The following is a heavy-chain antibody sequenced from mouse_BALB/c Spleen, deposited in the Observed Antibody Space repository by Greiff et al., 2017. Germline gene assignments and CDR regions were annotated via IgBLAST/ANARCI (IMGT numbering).Heavy chain of an antibody. CDR3: ARERGYYRYDGRDYFDY. V-gene: IGHV5-6-5*01. D-gene: IGHD2-14*01. J-gene: IGHJ2*01. CDR1: GFTFSSYA. Sequence: DVKLVESGGGLVKPGGSLKLSCAASGFTFSSYAMSWVRQTPEKRLEWVASISSGGSTYYPDSVKGRFTISRDNARNILYLQMSSLRSEDTAMYYCARERGYYRYDGRDYFDYWGQGTTLTVSS. CDR2: ISSGGST.